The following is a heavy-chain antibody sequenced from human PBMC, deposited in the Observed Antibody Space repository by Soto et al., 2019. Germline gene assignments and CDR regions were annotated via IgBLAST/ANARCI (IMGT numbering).Heavy chain of an antibody. Sequence: QVQLVQSGAEVKKPGASVKVSCKASGYTFTTYGISWVRQAHGQGLERVGWISAYSGNTKYAQKLLGRVTVTTETSACTAYMEVRSLRSDDTAVDYCARGRYGDYWGQGTLVTTSS. CDR1: GYTFTTYG. CDR2: ISAYSGNT. J-gene: IGHJ4*02. CDR3: ARGRYGDY. V-gene: IGHV1-18*01. D-gene: IGHD4-17*01.